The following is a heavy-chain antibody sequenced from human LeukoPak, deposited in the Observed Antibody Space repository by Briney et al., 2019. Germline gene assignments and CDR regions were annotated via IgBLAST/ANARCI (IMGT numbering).Heavy chain of an antibody. Sequence: GGSLRLSCAASGFTFSIYGMNWVPQAPGKGLEWVSSISSDSGNIYLTDSVKGRFTTSRDNAKNSVYLQMNSLTAEDTAVYYCARDGSGSGDIWGQGTLVTVSS. CDR2: ISSDSGNI. D-gene: IGHD2-15*01. CDR3: ARDGSGSGDI. J-gene: IGHJ4*02. V-gene: IGHV3-21*06. CDR1: GFTFSIYG.